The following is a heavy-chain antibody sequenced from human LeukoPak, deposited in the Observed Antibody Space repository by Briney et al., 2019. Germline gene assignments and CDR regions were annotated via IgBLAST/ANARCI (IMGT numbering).Heavy chain of an antibody. V-gene: IGHV1-18*01. D-gene: IGHD6-19*01. CDR2: ISAYNGNT. Sequence: GASVKVSCKASGYTFTSYGISWVRQAPGQGLDWMGWISAYNGNTNYAQKLQGRVTMTTDTSTSTAYMELRSLRSDDTAVYYCAREFRFSGQQWLVRGLDYWGQGTLVTVSS. CDR3: AREFRFSGQQWLVRGLDY. J-gene: IGHJ4*02. CDR1: GYTFTSYG.